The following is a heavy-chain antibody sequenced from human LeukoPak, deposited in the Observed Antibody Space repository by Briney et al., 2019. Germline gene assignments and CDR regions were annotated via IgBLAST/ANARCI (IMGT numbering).Heavy chain of an antibody. CDR2: ISSSGSST. CDR3: ARRATGSSSLFYYYMDV. V-gene: IGHV3-23*01. Sequence: PGGSMRLSCVASGFTFSNYAMSWVRQAPGKGLEWASGISSSGSSTFFADHVKGRFTIARDNAKSSLYLQMNTLQAELTARYYCARRATGSSSLFYYYMDVWGKGTTVSVSS. D-gene: IGHD1-26*01. J-gene: IGHJ6*03. CDR1: GFTFSNYA.